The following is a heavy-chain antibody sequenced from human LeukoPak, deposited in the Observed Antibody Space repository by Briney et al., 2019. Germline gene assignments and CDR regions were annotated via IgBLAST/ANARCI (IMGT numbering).Heavy chain of an antibody. Sequence: GRSLRLSCAASGFTFSRYGMHWVRQAPGKGLEWVSAINSGGAGTHYADSVKGRFAISRDNSKNTVYLQMNSLRAEDTAVYYCAKPLRGWYDFDYWGQGTLVTVSS. CDR1: GFTFSRYG. J-gene: IGHJ4*02. CDR3: AKPLRGWYDFDY. D-gene: IGHD6-19*01. V-gene: IGHV3-23*01. CDR2: INSGGAGT.